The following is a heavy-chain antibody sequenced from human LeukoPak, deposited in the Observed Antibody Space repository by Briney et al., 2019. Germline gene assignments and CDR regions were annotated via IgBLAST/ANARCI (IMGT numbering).Heavy chain of an antibody. CDR3: ARAGVSCSGGSCYSGVLPNYFDY. D-gene: IGHD2-15*01. CDR2: IIPILGIA. CDR1: GGTFSSYA. V-gene: IGHV1-69*04. J-gene: IGHJ4*02. Sequence: ASVKVSCKASGGTFSSYAISWVRQAPGQGLEWMGRIIPILGIANYAQKFQGRVTITADKSTSTAYMELSSLRSEDTAVYYCARAGVSCSGGSCYSGVLPNYFDYWGQGTLVTVSS.